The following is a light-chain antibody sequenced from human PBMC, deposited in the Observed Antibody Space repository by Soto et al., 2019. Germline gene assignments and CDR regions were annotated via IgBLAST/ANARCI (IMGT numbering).Light chain of an antibody. CDR1: NSDVGGYNY. V-gene: IGLV2-8*01. Sequence: QSVLTQAPSASGSPGQSVTISCTGTNSDVGGYNYVSWYQQYPGKAPKLIIYEVNERPSGVPDRFSGSKSGNTASLTVPGLQTADEADYYCSSYAGSNWYVFGTGTKVTVL. J-gene: IGLJ1*01. CDR2: EVN. CDR3: SSYAGSNWYV.